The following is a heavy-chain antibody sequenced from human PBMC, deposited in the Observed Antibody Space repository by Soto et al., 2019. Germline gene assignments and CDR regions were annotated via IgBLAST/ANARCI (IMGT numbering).Heavy chain of an antibody. D-gene: IGHD3-22*01. CDR1: GGTFSSYA. CDR2: IIPIFGTA. V-gene: IGHV1-69*13. J-gene: IGHJ5*02. CDR3: ARVSYDSSGYYLGNWFDP. Sequence: PSVKVSCKASGGTFSSYAISWVRQAPGQGLEWMGGIIPIFGTANYAQKFQGRVTITADESTSTAYMELSSLRSEDTAVYYCARVSYDSSGYYLGNWFDPWGQGTLVTVSS.